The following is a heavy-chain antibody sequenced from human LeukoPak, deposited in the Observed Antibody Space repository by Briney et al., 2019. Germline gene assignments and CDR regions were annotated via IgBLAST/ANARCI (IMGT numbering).Heavy chain of an antibody. D-gene: IGHD6-13*01. Sequence: SETLSLTCTVSGGSISSYYWSWIRQPPGKGLEWVGYIYYSGSTNYNPSLKSRVTISVDTSKNQFSLKLSSVTAADTAVYYCARVSRSWYWNDAFDIWGQGTMVTVSS. CDR2: IYYSGST. V-gene: IGHV4-59*01. J-gene: IGHJ3*02. CDR3: ARVSRSWYWNDAFDI. CDR1: GGSISSYY.